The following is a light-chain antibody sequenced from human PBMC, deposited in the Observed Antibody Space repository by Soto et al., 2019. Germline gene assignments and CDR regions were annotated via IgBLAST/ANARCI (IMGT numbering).Light chain of an antibody. V-gene: IGKV3-20*01. Sequence: EIVMTQSPGTLSLSPGERATISCRASQVIGSRYLAWYHQKSGQAPRLLIYGASGRATGIPDRFSGSGSWTDCTLAIRGLEPEDFGVYYCQQFGSSIPLTFRRGTNLGIK. CDR1: QVIGSRY. CDR3: QQFGSSIPLT. J-gene: IGKJ2*01. CDR2: GAS.